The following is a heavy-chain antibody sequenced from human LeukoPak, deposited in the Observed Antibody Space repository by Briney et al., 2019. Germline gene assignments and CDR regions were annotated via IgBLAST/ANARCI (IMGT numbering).Heavy chain of an antibody. V-gene: IGHV3-33*06. D-gene: IGHD6-19*01. J-gene: IGHJ4*02. CDR1: AFTFSSYV. Sequence: PGRSLRLSCAASAFTFSSYVMHWVRQAPGKGLEWVAVIWYDGSDKYYADSVKGRFTISRDNSKNTLYLQMNSLRVEDTAVYYCAKDLLYSSGSRLLDYWGQGTLVTVSS. CDR2: IWYDGSDK. CDR3: AKDLLYSSGSRLLDY.